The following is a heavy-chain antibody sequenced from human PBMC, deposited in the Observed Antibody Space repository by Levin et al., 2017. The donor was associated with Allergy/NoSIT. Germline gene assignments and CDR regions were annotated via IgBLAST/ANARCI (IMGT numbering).Heavy chain of an antibody. J-gene: IGHJ4*02. CDR1: GFTFSNYA. CDR2: IRNSGTDT. Sequence: GSLRLSCAASGFTFSNYAMSWVRQAPGEGLEWVSAIRNSGTDTYYADSVRGRFSISRDNSKDTLYLQMNSLRADDTAVDYCAKVLTSGSYYYFDFWGQGTLVTVSS. V-gene: IGHV3-23*01. D-gene: IGHD3-22*01. CDR3: AKVLTSGSYYYFDF.